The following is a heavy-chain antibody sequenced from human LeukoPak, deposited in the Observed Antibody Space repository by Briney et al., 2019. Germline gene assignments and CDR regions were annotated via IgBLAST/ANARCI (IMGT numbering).Heavy chain of an antibody. J-gene: IGHJ4*02. Sequence: PSETLSLTCTVSGGSISSSSYYWGWIRQPPGKGLEWIGSIYYSGSTYYNPSLKSRVTISVDTSKNQFSLKLSSVTAADTAVYYCARHGYGYVAGARGLVYWGQGTLVTVSS. D-gene: IGHD5-18*01. CDR1: GGSISSSSYY. V-gene: IGHV4-39*01. CDR2: IYYSGST. CDR3: ARHGYGYVAGARGLVY.